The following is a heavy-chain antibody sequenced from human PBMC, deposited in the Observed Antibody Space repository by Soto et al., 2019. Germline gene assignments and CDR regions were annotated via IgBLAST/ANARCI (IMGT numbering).Heavy chain of an antibody. V-gene: IGHV3-73*01. CDR2: IRSKANSYAT. CDR1: GFTFSGSA. J-gene: IGHJ6*02. Sequence: GGSLRLSCAASGFTFSGSAMHWVRQASGKGLEWVGRIRSKANSYATAYAASVKGRFTISRDDSKNTAYLQMNSLKTEDTAVYYCTALRITMVRGVVDVWGQGTTVTVSS. CDR3: TALRITMVRGVVDV. D-gene: IGHD3-10*01.